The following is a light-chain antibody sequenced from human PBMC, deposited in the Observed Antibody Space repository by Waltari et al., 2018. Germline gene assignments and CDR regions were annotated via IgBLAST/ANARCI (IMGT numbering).Light chain of an antibody. V-gene: IGLV4-69*01. CDR2: VNSDGSH. Sequence: QLVVTQSPSASAPLGASVKLTCTLSSGHSTNIVAWLQQRPEKGPRYLMKVNSDGSHIKGDEIPDRFSGSSSVAERYLTISSLQSDDEADYFCQTGGHGTWVFGGGTTLTVL. CDR3: QTGGHGTWV. CDR1: SGHSTNI. J-gene: IGLJ3*02.